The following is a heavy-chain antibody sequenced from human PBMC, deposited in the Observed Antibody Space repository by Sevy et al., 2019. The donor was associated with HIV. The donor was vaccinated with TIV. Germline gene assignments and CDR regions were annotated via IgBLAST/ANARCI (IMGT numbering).Heavy chain of an antibody. CDR1: GFTFNNYW. CDR2: IEQDGSDK. CDR3: ARSWDYWGQMGY. J-gene: IGHJ4*02. D-gene: IGHD7-27*01. V-gene: IGHV3-7*03. Sequence: GGSLRLSCAASGFTFNNYWMTWVRQAPGKGLEWMASIEQDGSDKYYMESVKGRFNISRDNTKNSLYLQLNSLRAEDTAGYYCARSWDYWGQMGYWGQGTLVTVSS.